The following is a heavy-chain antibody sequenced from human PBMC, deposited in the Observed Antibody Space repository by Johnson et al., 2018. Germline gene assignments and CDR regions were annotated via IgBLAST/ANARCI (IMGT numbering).Heavy chain of an antibody. V-gene: IGHV3-9*01. CDR1: GFTFDDYA. CDR3: AKDTGHGEHWYYYSGMDV. CDR2: LSWKSGLV. J-gene: IGHJ6*02. D-gene: IGHD3-10*01. Sequence: VQLVQSGGGLVQPGRSLRLSCAASGFTFDDYAMHWVRQVPGKGLEWLSRLSWKSGLVDYAASVTGRFTISRDNTKNSLYLQMNSLRPEDTALYYCAKDTGHGEHWYYYSGMDVWGQGTTVIVSS.